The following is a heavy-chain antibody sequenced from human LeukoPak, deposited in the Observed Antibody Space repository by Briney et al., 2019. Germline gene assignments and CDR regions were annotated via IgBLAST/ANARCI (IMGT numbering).Heavy chain of an antibody. V-gene: IGHV1-8*01. CDR3: ARKRTSTSYNFDS. Sequence: ASVKVSFKTSGYTFTSHDINWVRQATRQGLEWMGWMSPLTGNTGSAHAFQGRVSLTRNASTNTAYMELSSLTSQDTAVYYCARKRTSTSYNFDSWGQGTLVTVSS. D-gene: IGHD2-2*01. CDR2: MSPLTGNT. J-gene: IGHJ4*02. CDR1: GYTFTSHD.